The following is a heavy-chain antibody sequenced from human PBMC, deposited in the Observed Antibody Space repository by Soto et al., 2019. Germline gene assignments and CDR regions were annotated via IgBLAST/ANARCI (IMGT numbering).Heavy chain of an antibody. CDR1: GFTFGSYS. J-gene: IGHJ6*02. Sequence: GGSLRLSCAASGFTFGSYSMNWFRQAPRQGLEWVSSISSSGSYINYADSMKGRFTISRDNAKNSLYLQLSRLRAEDTAVYYCAREVNYYDSSGSLYYYYGMDVWGQGTTVTVSS. D-gene: IGHD3-22*01. CDR3: AREVNYYDSSGSLYYYYGMDV. CDR2: ISSSGSYI. V-gene: IGHV3-21*01.